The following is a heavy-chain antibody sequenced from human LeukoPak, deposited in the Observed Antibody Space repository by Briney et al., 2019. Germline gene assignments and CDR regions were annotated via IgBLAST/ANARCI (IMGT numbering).Heavy chain of an antibody. J-gene: IGHJ4*02. Sequence: GGSLRLSCAASGFTFSNYNMNWVRQAPGKGLEWVSHISGSGSFTYYADSVKGRFTISRDNAKNSLYLQMTSLRAEDTAMYYCASLYYYDNSGYSDWGQGILDTVSS. CDR1: GFTFSNYN. D-gene: IGHD3-22*01. V-gene: IGHV3-21*01. CDR3: ASLYYYDNSGYSD. CDR2: ISGSGSFT.